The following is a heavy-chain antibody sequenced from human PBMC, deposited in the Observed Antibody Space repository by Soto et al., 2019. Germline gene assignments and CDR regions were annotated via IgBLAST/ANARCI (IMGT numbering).Heavy chain of an antibody. CDR3: ARDYGDYGPFFVY. CDR2: INHSGST. Sequence: QVQLQQWGAGLLKPSETLSLTCAVYGGSFSGYYWSWIRQPPGKGLEWIGEINHSGSTNYNPSLKSRATLSGDPSKNQVSLKLSSVTAADTAVYYCARDYGDYGPFFVYWGQGTLVTVSS. J-gene: IGHJ4*02. D-gene: IGHD4-17*01. V-gene: IGHV4-34*01. CDR1: GGSFSGYY.